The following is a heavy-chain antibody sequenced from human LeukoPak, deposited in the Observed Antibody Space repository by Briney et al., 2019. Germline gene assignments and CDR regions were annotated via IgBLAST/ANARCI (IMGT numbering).Heavy chain of an antibody. D-gene: IGHD7-27*01. CDR2: IKKDGSEK. J-gene: IGHJ6*02. Sequence: GGSLRLSCAASGFTFSDSWMSWVRQAPGKGLEWVADIKKDGSEKDYVDSVKGRFTISRDNAKNSLYLQKNSLRAEDTAVYYCATYTNWVAGDVWGQGTTVSVSS. CDR1: GFTFSDSW. V-gene: IGHV3-7*01. CDR3: ATYTNWVAGDV.